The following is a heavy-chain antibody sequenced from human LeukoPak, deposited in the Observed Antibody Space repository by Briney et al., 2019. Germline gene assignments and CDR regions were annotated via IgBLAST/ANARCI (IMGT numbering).Heavy chain of an antibody. CDR1: GFTFSSFA. D-gene: IGHD2-2*01. V-gene: IGHV3-23*01. CDR2: ISGSGGST. Sequence: GGSLRLSCAASGFTFSSFAMSWVRQAPGKGLEWVSAISGSGGSTYYADSVKGRFTISRDNSKNTLYLQMNSLRAEDTAVYYCAKDFAVPAAIFYFDYWGQGTLVTVSS. J-gene: IGHJ4*02. CDR3: AKDFAVPAAIFYFDY.